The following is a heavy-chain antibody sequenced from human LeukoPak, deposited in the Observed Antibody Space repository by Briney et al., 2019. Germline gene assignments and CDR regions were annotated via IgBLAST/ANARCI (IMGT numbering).Heavy chain of an antibody. V-gene: IGHV3-48*04. CDR1: GFTFSSYS. CDR3: ARDARGSGSYYNTYYYYGMDV. CDR2: ISSSSSTI. Sequence: PGGSLRLSCAASGFTFSSYSMNWVRQAPGKGLEWVSYISSSSSTIYYADSVKGRFTISRDNAKNSLYLQMNSLRAEDTAVYYCARDARGSGSYYNTYYYYGMDVWGQGTLVTVSS. J-gene: IGHJ6*02. D-gene: IGHD3-10*01.